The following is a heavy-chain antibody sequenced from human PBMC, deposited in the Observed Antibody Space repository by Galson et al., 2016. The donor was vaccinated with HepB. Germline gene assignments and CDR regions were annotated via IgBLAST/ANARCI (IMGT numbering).Heavy chain of an antibody. J-gene: IGHJ4*02. CDR1: GGSISSSNYY. CDR2: IYHSGVT. V-gene: IGHV4-39*07. D-gene: IGHD3-10*01. Sequence: SETLYLTCTVSGGSISSSNYYWGWIRQPPGKGLEWIGNIYHSGVTNYNPSLKSRLTTSVDMSNNQFSLKLITVTAADTAVYFCARALWFGDLLYFDYWGQGTLVTVSS. CDR3: ARALWFGDLLYFDY.